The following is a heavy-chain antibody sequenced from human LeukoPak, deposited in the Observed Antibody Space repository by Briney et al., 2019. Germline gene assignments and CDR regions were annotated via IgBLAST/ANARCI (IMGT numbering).Heavy chain of an antibody. CDR1: GVSISSYY. Sequence: SETLSLTCTVSGVSISSYYWSWIRQPPGKGLEWIGYIYYSGSTNYNPSLKSRVTISVDTSKNQFSLKLSSVTAADTAVYYCTRGRESGYSSGWPGSLKYWGQGTLVTVSS. CDR3: TRGRESGYSSGWPGSLKY. CDR2: IYYSGST. V-gene: IGHV4-59*01. D-gene: IGHD6-19*01. J-gene: IGHJ4*02.